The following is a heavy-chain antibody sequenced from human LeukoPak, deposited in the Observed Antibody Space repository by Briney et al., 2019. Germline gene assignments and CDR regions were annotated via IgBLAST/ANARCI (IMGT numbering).Heavy chain of an antibody. D-gene: IGHD2-15*01. CDR2: IYTSGST. Sequence: PSETLSLTCTVSGGSISSYYWSWIRQPPGKGLEWIGRIYTSGSTNYNPSLKSRVTISVDTSKNQFSLKLSSVTAADTAVYYCARDVVGIYCSGGSCYSAEYFQHWGQGTLVTVSS. CDR3: ARDVVGIYCSGGSCYSAEYFQH. J-gene: IGHJ1*01. V-gene: IGHV4-4*08. CDR1: GGSISSYY.